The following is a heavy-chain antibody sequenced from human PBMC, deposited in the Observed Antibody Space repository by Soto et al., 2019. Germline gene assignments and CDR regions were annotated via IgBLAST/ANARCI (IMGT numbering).Heavy chain of an antibody. CDR2: IYYIGST. J-gene: IGHJ6*02. V-gene: IGHV4-59*08. CDR1: GGYICSNY. CDR3: ARSEYCGGDCYPGRYYYYYGMDV. Sequence: SETLSLTCTVSGGYICSNYWSWIRQPPGKGLEWIGNIYYIGSTNYNPSLKSRATISVDTSKNLSSLMLSSVTAADTAVYYCARSEYCGGDCYPGRYYYYYGMDVWGQGTTVT. D-gene: IGHD2-21*02.